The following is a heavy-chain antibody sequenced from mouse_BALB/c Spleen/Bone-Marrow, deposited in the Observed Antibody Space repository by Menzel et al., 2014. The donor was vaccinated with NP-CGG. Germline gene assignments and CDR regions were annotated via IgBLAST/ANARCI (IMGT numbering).Heavy chain of an antibody. CDR2: IWGGGST. J-gene: IGHJ4*01. CDR3: ARNPPDGNYEDYYAMDY. D-gene: IGHD2-1*01. V-gene: IGHV2-6-4*01. CDR1: GFSLSRYS. Sequence: QVQLKESGPGLVAPSQSLSITCTVSGFSLSRYSVHWVRQPPGKGLEWLGMIWGGGSTDYNSALKSRLSISKDNSKSQVFLKMNSLQTDDTAMYYCARNPPDGNYEDYYAMDYWGQGTSVTVSS.